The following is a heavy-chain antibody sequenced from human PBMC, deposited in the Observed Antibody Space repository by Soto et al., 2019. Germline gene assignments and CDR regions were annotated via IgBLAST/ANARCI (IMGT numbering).Heavy chain of an antibody. J-gene: IGHJ6*02. CDR2: IIPIFGTA. CDR1: GGTFSSYA. D-gene: IGHD6-13*01. Sequence: SVKISCKASGGTFSSYAISWVRQAPGQGLEWMGGIIPIFGTANYAQKFQGRVTITADKSTSTAYMELSSLRSEDTAVYYCAGVTTYSPGDADYYYYGMDVWGQGTTVTVSS. V-gene: IGHV1-69*06. CDR3: AGVTTYSPGDADYYYYGMDV.